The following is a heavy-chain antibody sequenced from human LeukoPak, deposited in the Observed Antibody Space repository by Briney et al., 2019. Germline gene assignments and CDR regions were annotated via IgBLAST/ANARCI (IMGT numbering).Heavy chain of an antibody. D-gene: IGHD1-7*01. Sequence: PGGSLRLSCAASGFTFSSYGLHWVRQAPGKRLEWVAVISYDGSNKYYADSVKGRFTISRDNSKNTLYLQMNSLRAEDTAVYYCAKPPNSDAFDIWGQGTMVTVSS. CDR1: GFTFSSYG. CDR2: ISYDGSNK. J-gene: IGHJ3*02. CDR3: AKPPNSDAFDI. V-gene: IGHV3-30*18.